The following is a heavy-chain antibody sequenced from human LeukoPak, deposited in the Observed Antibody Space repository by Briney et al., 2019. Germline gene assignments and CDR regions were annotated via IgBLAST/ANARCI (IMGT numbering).Heavy chain of an antibody. D-gene: IGHD6-6*01. J-gene: IGHJ4*02. CDR2: ISAYNGNT. Sequence: ASVKVSCKASGYTFTSYGTSWVRQAPGQGLEWMGWISAYNGNTNYAQKLQGRVTMTTDTSTSTAYMELRSLRSDDTAVYYCARGPSPRVAARLDYFDYWGQGTLVTVSS. CDR3: ARGPSPRVAARLDYFDY. CDR1: GYTFTSYG. V-gene: IGHV1-18*01.